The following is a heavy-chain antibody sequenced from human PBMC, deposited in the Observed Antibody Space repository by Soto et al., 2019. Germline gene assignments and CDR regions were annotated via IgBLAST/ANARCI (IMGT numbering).Heavy chain of an antibody. V-gene: IGHV3-9*01. J-gene: IGHJ4*02. Sequence: GGSLRLSCAVSGFTFDDNAMHWVRQAPEKGLEWVSGINWKSDIGYADSVKGRFTISRDNAENSLYLQMNSLRAEDTALYYCAISQDRGGRTTFIYWGQGTQVTVST. CDR2: INWKSDI. CDR1: GFTFDDNA. CDR3: AISQDRGGRTTFIY. D-gene: IGHD3-16*01.